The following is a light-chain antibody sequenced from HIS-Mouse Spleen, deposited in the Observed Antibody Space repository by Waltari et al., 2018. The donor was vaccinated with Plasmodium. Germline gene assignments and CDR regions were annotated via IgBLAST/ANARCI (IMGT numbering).Light chain of an antibody. CDR3: QQNYNTWT. V-gene: IGKV1-39*01. CDR1: QSISSY. Sequence: DIQMTQSPSSLSASVRDRVTITCRASQSISSYLNWYQQKPGKAPKLLIYAASSLQSGVPSRFSGSGSGTDFTLTISSLQPEDFATYYCQQNYNTWTFGQGTKVESK. CDR2: AAS. J-gene: IGKJ1*01.